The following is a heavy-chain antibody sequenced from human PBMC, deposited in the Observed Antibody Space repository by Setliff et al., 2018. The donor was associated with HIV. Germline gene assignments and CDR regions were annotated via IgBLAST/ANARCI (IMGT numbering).Heavy chain of an antibody. CDR3: ARVSREGWPVMWFDS. D-gene: IGHD3-16*01. CDR2: VIPSFATA. Sequence: SVKVSCKASGGTFKNLAISWVRQAPGQGLEWMGGVIPSFATANYAQKFQGRVTITADKSTSTAYMELSSLRSEDKAVYYCARVSREGWPVMWFDSWGQGTLVTVSS. CDR1: GGTFKNLA. J-gene: IGHJ5*01. V-gene: IGHV1-69*06.